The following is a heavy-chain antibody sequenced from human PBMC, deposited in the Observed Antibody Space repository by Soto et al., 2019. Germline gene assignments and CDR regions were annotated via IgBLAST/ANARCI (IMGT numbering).Heavy chain of an antibody. CDR3: ARESGGEFNYESSGYSPLDY. CDR1: GFTFSDYS. V-gene: IGHV3-21*01. Sequence: EVQLVESGGGLVKPGGSLRLSCAASGFTFSDYSMNWVRQVPGKGLEWVSSISYSGTYKYYADSVRGRFTISRDNAQNSMYLQMNSLRAEDTAVYYCARESGGEFNYESSGYSPLDYWGQGNLVTVSS. CDR2: ISYSGTYK. D-gene: IGHD3-22*01. J-gene: IGHJ4*02.